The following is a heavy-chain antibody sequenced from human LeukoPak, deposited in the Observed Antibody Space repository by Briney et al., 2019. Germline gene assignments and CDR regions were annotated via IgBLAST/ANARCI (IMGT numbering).Heavy chain of an antibody. D-gene: IGHD6-13*01. J-gene: IGHJ5*02. V-gene: IGHV1-18*01. CDR3: ARAGAAAWYGDWFDP. Sequence: ASVKVSCKASGYTFTSYGISWVRQAPGQGLEWMGWIGAYNGNTNYAQKLQGRVTMTTDTSTSTAYMELRSLRSDDTAVYYCARAGAAAWYGDWFDPWGQGTLVTVSS. CDR1: GYTFTSYG. CDR2: IGAYNGNT.